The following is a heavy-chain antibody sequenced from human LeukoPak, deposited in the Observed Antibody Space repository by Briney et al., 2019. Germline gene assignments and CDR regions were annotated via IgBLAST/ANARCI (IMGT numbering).Heavy chain of an antibody. CDR1: GGSFSGYY. V-gene: IGHV4-34*11. Sequence: MTSETLSLTCAVYGGSFSGYYWSWIRQPPGKGLEWIAYIYHRGTTYYSPSLKSRATISVDTSKNQFSLNVYSVTTSDTAFYYCARLVYSTGNFDYWGQGTLITVSS. J-gene: IGHJ4*02. CDR2: IYHRGTT. D-gene: IGHD2-2*01. CDR3: ARLVYSTGNFDY.